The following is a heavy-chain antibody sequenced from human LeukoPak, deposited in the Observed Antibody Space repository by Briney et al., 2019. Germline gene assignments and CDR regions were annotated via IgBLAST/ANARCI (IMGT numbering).Heavy chain of an antibody. J-gene: IGHJ5*02. CDR2: IRYDGSNK. D-gene: IGHD1-1*01. V-gene: IGHV3-30*02. CDR3: AKDRDLQLEPSAWFDP. Sequence: GGSPRLSCAASGFTFSSYGMHWVRQAPGKGLEWVAFIRYDGSNKYYADSVKGRFTISRDNSKNTLYLQMNSLRAEDTAVYYCAKDRDLQLEPSAWFDPWGQGTLVTVSS. CDR1: GFTFSSYG.